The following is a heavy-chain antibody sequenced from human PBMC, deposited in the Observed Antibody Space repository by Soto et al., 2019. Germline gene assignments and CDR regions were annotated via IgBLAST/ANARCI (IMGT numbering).Heavy chain of an antibody. V-gene: IGHV1-8*01. CDR2: MDPNRGHS. CDR3: DRAAYRSVWCLSH. CDR1: GYNISSYD. Sequence: ASVKVSCKASGYNISSYDLIWVRQAAGHGLEWIGWMDPNRGHSDCVENFRGRVTMTTNISASTAHIELSGLRSDDTGVYCCDRAAYRSVWCLSHLDQVPLVNVSS. D-gene: IGHD6-19*01. J-gene: IGHJ4*02.